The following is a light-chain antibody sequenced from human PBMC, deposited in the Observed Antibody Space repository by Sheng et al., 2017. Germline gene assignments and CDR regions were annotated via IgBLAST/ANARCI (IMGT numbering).Light chain of an antibody. V-gene: IGKV1-5*03. CDR1: QTISSW. Sequence: DIQMTQSPSTLSASVGDRVTITCRASQTISSWLAWYQQKPGQAPKFLIYKASNLESGVPSRFSGSGSGTEFTLTISSLQPDDFATYYCQQYDSYSWTFGQGTKV. CDR2: KAS. CDR3: QQYDSYSWT. J-gene: IGKJ1*01.